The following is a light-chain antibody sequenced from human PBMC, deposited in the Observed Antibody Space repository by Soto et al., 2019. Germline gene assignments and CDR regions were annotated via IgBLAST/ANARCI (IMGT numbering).Light chain of an antibody. Sequence: EIVLTQAPATLSLSPGERATLSCSASQSVSSYLAWYQQKPGQAPRLLIYDASNRATGIPARFSGSGAGTDFTLTISSLEPEDFAVYYCQQRSNWPPPIPFGPGTKVDIK. CDR3: QQRSNWPPPIP. V-gene: IGKV3-11*01. CDR2: DAS. J-gene: IGKJ3*01. CDR1: QSVSSY.